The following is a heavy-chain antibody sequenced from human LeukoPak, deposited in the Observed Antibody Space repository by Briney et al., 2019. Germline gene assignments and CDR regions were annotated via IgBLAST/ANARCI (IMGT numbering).Heavy chain of an antibody. D-gene: IGHD1-26*01. Sequence: ASVKVSCKASGYTFTGYYMHWVRQAPGQGLEWMGWINPNSGGTNYAQKFQGWVTMTRDTSISTAYMELSRLRSDDTAVYYCARDRGATTITPYSYWGQGTLVTVSS. CDR1: GYTFTGYY. J-gene: IGHJ4*02. CDR3: ARDRGATTITPYSY. V-gene: IGHV1-2*04. CDR2: INPNSGGT.